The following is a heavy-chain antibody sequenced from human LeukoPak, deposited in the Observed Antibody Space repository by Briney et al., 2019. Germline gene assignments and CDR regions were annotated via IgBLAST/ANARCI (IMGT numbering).Heavy chain of an antibody. J-gene: IGHJ4*02. CDR1: GYTLTGYY. D-gene: IGHD4-17*01. Sequence: ASVKVSCKASGYTLTGYYMHWARQAPGQGLEWMGWINPNSGGTNYAQKFQGRVTMTRDTSISTAYMELSRLRSDDTAVYYCARLPYGDYESLDYWGQGTLVTVSS. CDR2: INPNSGGT. V-gene: IGHV1-2*02. CDR3: ARLPYGDYESLDY.